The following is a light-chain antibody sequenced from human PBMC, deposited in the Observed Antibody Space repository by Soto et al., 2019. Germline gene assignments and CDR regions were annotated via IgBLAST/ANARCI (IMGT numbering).Light chain of an antibody. CDR3: QQYDSSFT. CDR2: GAS. V-gene: IGKV3-20*01. Sequence: PGERATLSCTASQHVTTTYIAWYQQKFGQAPRLLIYGASTRATGTPDRFTGGGFGTDFTLTISRVEPEDFAVYYSQQYDSSFTFGGGTKVDIK. CDR1: QHVTTTY. J-gene: IGKJ4*01.